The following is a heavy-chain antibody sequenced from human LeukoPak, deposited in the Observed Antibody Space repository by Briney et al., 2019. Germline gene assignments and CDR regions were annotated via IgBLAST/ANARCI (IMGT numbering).Heavy chain of an antibody. D-gene: IGHD7-27*01. CDR2: INHSGST. Sequence: KPSETLSLTCAVYGGSFSGYSWSGIRQPPGKGLEWIGEINHSGSTNYNPSLKSRVTISVATPKNQFSLKLSSVTAADTAVYYCARATSTLTFERYWGQGTLVTVSS. CDR1: GGSFSGYS. V-gene: IGHV4-34*01. CDR3: ARATSTLTFERY. J-gene: IGHJ4*02.